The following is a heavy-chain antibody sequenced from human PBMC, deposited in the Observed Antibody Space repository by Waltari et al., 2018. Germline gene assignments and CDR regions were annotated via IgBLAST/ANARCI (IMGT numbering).Heavy chain of an antibody. Sequence: QVQLQESGPGLVKPSETLSLTCTVSGGSLSSYYWRWIRQPPGKGLEWIGYIYYSGSTNYNPSLKSRVTISVDTSKNQFSLKLSSVTAADTAVYYCARVPRRDDIPQYYFDYWGQGTLVTVSS. CDR3: ARVPRRDDIPQYYFDY. D-gene: IGHD3-9*01. V-gene: IGHV4-59*01. CDR2: IYYSGST. J-gene: IGHJ4*02. CDR1: GGSLSSYY.